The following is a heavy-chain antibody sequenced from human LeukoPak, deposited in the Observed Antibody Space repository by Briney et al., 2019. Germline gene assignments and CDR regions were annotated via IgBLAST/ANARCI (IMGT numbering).Heavy chain of an antibody. Sequence: ASVKVSCKASGYAYSSYYMHWVRQAPGQGLEWMGTINPSGGSTSYAQKFQGRVTMTRDTSTSTVYMKLSSLRSEDTAVYYCARDSGSYYGECWFDPWGQGTLVTVSS. D-gene: IGHD1-26*01. J-gene: IGHJ5*02. V-gene: IGHV1-46*01. CDR2: INPSGGST. CDR1: GYAYSSYY. CDR3: ARDSGSYYGECWFDP.